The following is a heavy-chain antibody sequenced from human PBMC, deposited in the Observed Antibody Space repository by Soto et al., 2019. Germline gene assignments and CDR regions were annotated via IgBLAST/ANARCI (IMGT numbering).Heavy chain of an antibody. CDR3: ARPGALVTANLKWFDP. Sequence: PTKTLSLTCTVSGDSISSYYWSWIRQPPGKGLEWIGYIYYSGINNYNPSLKSRVTISVETSKNQFSLKLSSVTAADTAVYYCARPGALVTANLKWFDPWGQGTLVTV. V-gene: IGHV4-59*01. CDR2: IYYSGIN. J-gene: IGHJ5*02. CDR1: GDSISSYY. D-gene: IGHD4-4*01.